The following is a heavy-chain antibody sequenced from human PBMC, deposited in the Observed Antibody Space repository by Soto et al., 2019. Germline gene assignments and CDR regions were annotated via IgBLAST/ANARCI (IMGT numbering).Heavy chain of an antibody. CDR3: ARVPRPSIVGDTAPGDY. Sequence: QVQLQESGPGLVKPSQTLSLTCTVSGGSISSGGYYWSWIRQHPGKGLEWIGYMYYSGSTYYNPSLKSRVTISGDTSKDQFYLKLSSVTAADTAVYFCARVPRPSIVGDTAPGDYWGQGTLVTVSS. CDR2: MYYSGST. J-gene: IGHJ4*02. V-gene: IGHV4-31*03. CDR1: GGSISSGGYY. D-gene: IGHD1-26*01.